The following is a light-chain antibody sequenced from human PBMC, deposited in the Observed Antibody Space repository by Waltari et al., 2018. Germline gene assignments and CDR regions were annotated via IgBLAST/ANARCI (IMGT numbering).Light chain of an antibody. CDR1: QDIRDY. J-gene: IGKJ4*01. V-gene: IGKV1-9*01. CDR2: AAS. CDR3: QKFNTYPLS. Sequence: DIQLTQSPSSLSASVGDRVPITCRASQDIRDYLAWYQVRPGRAAKLLIFAASKLQSGVPSRFSGRRSGTDFTLTISGLQPEDFATYYCQKFNTYPLSFGGGTKVEIK.